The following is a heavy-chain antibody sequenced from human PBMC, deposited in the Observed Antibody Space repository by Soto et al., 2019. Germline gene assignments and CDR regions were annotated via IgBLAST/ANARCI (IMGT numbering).Heavy chain of an antibody. V-gene: IGHV4-31*03. CDR2: IYYSGST. D-gene: IGHD3-10*01. CDR3: ARLSYGSGSYYGGDY. J-gene: IGHJ4*02. CDR1: GGSISSVGYY. Sequence: SSETLSFTCTVSGGSISSVGYYWSWIRQHPGKGLEWIGYIYYSGSTYYNPSLKSRVTISVDTSKNQFSLKLSSVTAADTAVYYCARLSYGSGSYYGGDYWGQGTLVTVSS.